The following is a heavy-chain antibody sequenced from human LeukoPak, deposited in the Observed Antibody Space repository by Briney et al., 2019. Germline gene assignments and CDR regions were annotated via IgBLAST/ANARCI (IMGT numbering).Heavy chain of an antibody. CDR3: ARDLRAYYYDSSGNDYFDY. D-gene: IGHD3-22*01. Sequence: ASVKVSCKASGYTFTGYDMHWVRQAPGQGLEWMGWINPNSGGTNYAQKFQGRVTMIRDTYIRTAYMELSRLRSDDTAVYYCARDLRAYYYDSSGNDYFDYWGQGTLVTVSS. CDR1: GYTFTGYD. J-gene: IGHJ4*02. V-gene: IGHV1-2*02. CDR2: INPNSGGT.